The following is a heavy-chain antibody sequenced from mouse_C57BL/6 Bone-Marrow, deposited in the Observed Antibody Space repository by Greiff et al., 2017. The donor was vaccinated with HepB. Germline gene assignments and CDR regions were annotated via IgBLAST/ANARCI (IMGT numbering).Heavy chain of an antibody. CDR1: GFTFSDYG. J-gene: IGHJ2*01. CDR3: ARKNYDSNYVYFDY. Sequence: EVHLVESGGGLVKPGGSLKLSCAASGFTFSDYGMHWVRQAPEKGLEWVAYISSGSSTIYYADTVKGRFTISRDNAKNTLFLQMTSLRSEDTAMYYCARKNYDSNYVYFDYWGQGTTLTVSS. D-gene: IGHD2-5*01. CDR2: ISSGSSTI. V-gene: IGHV5-17*01.